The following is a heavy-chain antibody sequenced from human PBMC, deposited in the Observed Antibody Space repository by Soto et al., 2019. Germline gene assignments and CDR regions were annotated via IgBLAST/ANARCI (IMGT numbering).Heavy chain of an antibody. Sequence: PETLSLTCAVSGGSFTSNNWWTWVRQPPGQGLEWIGEIYRTGSTNYNPSLKSRVTISLDKSENQFSLKVTSLTAADTAVYYCSSRDPGTSVDYWGQGTLVTVSA. CDR2: IYRTGST. CDR3: SSRDPGTSVDY. V-gene: IGHV4-4*03. CDR1: GGSFTSNNW. D-gene: IGHD1-7*01. J-gene: IGHJ4*02.